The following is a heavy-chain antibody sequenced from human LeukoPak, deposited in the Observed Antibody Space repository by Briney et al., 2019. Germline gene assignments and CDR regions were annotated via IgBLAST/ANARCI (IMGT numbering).Heavy chain of an antibody. J-gene: IGHJ4*02. CDR3: AKSPPWEYDILTGYLFDY. CDR2: IYSSGST. V-gene: IGHV3-66*01. D-gene: IGHD3-9*01. Sequence: GGSLRLSCAASGFIVSNKYLSWVRQAPGKGLEWVSSIYSSGSTYYADSVKGRFTISRDNSKNTLYLQMNTLRAEDTAVYYCAKSPPWEYDILTGYLFDYWGQGTLVTVSS. CDR1: GFIVSNKY.